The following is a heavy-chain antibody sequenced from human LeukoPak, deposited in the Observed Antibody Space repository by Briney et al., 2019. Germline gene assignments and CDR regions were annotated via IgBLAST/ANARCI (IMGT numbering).Heavy chain of an antibody. V-gene: IGHV1-2*02. D-gene: IGHD5-18*01. Sequence: ASVKVSCKASGYTFTGYYMHWVRQAPGQGLEWMGWINPNSGGTNYAQKFQGRVTMTRDTSISTAYMELSRLRSDDTAVYYCATPPEGYSYGLQWGQGTLVTVSS. CDR3: ATPPEGYSYGLQ. CDR1: GYTFTGYY. J-gene: IGHJ4*02. CDR2: INPNSGGT.